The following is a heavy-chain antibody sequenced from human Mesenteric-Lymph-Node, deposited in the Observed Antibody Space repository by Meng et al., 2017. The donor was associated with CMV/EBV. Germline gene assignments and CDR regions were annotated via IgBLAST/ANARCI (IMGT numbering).Heavy chain of an antibody. V-gene: IGHV3-48*04. CDR3: ARDVPNTGSRRRNWFDP. CDR2: ISSSGGSI. CDR1: GFTFRSYS. Sequence: GGSLRLSCLASGFTFRSYSMNWVRQAPGKGLEWLAYISSSGGSIYQADSVKGRLTISRDNANNSLFLQLNSLTVEDTAVYYCARDVPNTGSRRRNWFDPWGQGTLVTVSS. J-gene: IGHJ5*02. D-gene: IGHD1-26*01.